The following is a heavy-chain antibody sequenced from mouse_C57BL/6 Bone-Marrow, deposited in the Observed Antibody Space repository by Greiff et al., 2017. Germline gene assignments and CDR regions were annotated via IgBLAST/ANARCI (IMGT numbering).Heavy chain of an antibody. V-gene: IGHV3-6*01. CDR3: ARRAYFEV. J-gene: IGHJ1*03. Sequence: ESGPGLVKPSQSLSLTCSVTGYSITSGYYWNWIRQFPGNKLEWMGYISYDGSNNYNPSLKNRISITRDTSKNQLFLKLNSVTTEDTATYCCARRAYFEVWGTGTTVTVAS. CDR1: GYSITSGYY. CDR2: ISYDGSN. D-gene: IGHD3-3*01.